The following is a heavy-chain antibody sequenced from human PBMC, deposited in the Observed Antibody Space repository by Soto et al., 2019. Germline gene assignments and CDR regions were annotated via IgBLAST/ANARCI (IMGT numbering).Heavy chain of an antibody. CDR1: GYSFTSYW. CDR2: IYPGDSDT. CDR3: ARHGYYDSSGSRTYGMDV. D-gene: IGHD3-22*01. V-gene: IGHV5-51*01. Sequence: RGESLKISCKGSGYSFTSYWIGWVRQMPGKGLEWMGIIYPGDSDTRYSPSFQGQVTISADKSISTAYLQWSSLKASDTAMYYCARHGYYDSSGSRTYGMDVWGQGTTVTV. J-gene: IGHJ6*02.